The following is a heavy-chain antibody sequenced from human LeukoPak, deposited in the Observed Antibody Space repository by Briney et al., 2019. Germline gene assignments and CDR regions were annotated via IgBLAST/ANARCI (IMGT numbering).Heavy chain of an antibody. CDR3: ARDRITMIVVGEENAFDI. CDR1: GGPISSYY. J-gene: IGHJ3*02. CDR2: IYTSGST. V-gene: IGHV4-4*07. Sequence: PSQTLSLTCTVSGGPISSYYWSWIRQPAGKGLEWIGRIYTSGSTNYNPSLKSRVTMSVDTSKNQFSLKLSSVTAADTAVYYCARDRITMIVVGEENAFDIWGQGTMVTVSS. D-gene: IGHD3-22*01.